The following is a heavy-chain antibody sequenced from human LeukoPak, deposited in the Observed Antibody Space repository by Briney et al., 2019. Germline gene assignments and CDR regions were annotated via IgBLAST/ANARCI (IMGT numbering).Heavy chain of an antibody. D-gene: IGHD3-16*01. V-gene: IGHV3-7*03. CDR3: AREGGGYYYGMDV. Sequence: GGSLRFSCAASGFTFSSYWMSWVRQAPGKGLEWVANIKQDGSEKYYVDSVKGRFTISRDNAKNSLYLQMNSLRAEDTAVYYCAREGGGYYYGMDVWGKGTTVTVSS. J-gene: IGHJ6*04. CDR2: IKQDGSEK. CDR1: GFTFSSYW.